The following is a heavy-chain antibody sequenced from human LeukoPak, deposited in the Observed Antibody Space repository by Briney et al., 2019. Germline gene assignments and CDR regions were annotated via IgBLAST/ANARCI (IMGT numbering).Heavy chain of an antibody. CDR2: INPNTGAT. CDR3: VTLLSNAAFDY. V-gene: IGHV1-2*02. Sequence: ASVKVSCKASGYTFTGYYMHWVRQAPGQGLEWMGWINPNTGATNYAQKFQGRVTMTTDTSISTAYMELSRLRSDDTAVYYCVTLLSNAAFDYWGQGTLVTVSP. J-gene: IGHJ4*02. D-gene: IGHD6-25*01. CDR1: GYTFTGYY.